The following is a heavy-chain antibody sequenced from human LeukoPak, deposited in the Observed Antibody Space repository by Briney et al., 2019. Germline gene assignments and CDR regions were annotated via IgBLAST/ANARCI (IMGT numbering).Heavy chain of an antibody. Sequence: GGSLRLSCAASGFTFSSYEMNWVRQAPGKGLEWVSYISRSGSTIYYADSVKGRFTISRDNAKNSLYLQMNSLRAEDTAVYYCARETMVRGDGRAFDIWGQGTMVTVSS. CDR1: GFTFSSYE. D-gene: IGHD3-10*01. CDR3: ARETMVRGDGRAFDI. V-gene: IGHV3-48*03. CDR2: ISRSGSTI. J-gene: IGHJ3*02.